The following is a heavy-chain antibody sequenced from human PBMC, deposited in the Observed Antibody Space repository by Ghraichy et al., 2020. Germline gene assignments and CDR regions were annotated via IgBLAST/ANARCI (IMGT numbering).Heavy chain of an antibody. CDR2: ISYDGSNK. D-gene: IGHD2-2*01. J-gene: IGHJ5*02. CDR3: ARDRIVVVPAAMIFAGWFDP. Sequence: GGSLRLSCAASGFTFSSYAMHWVRQAPGKGLEWVAVISYDGSNKYYADSVKGRFTISRDNSKNTLYLQMNSLRAEDTAVYYCARDRIVVVPAAMIFAGWFDPWGQGTLVTVSS. V-gene: IGHV3-30-3*01. CDR1: GFTFSSYA.